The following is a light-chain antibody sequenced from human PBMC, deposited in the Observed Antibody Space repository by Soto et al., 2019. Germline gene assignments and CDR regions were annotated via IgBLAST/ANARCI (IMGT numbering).Light chain of an antibody. Sequence: DIQMTQSPSTLSASLGDRVTLTVRASQSISSWLAWYQQKPGKTPKLLIYKSSILESGVPSRVSGSGSGTEFTLTISSLQPADVATDYCQQYNSYNTFGQGTKLEIK. J-gene: IGKJ2*01. CDR2: KSS. V-gene: IGKV1-5*03. CDR1: QSISSW. CDR3: QQYNSYNT.